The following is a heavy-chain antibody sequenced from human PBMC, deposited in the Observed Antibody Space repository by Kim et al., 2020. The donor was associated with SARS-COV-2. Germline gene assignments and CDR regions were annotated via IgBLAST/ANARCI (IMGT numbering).Heavy chain of an antibody. CDR1: GYSISSGYY. CDR3: ARDWSGDTIDY. J-gene: IGHJ4*02. CDR2: IYHSGST. Sequence: SETLSLTCTVSGYSISSGYYWGWIRQPPGKGLEWIGSIYHSGSTYYNPSLKSRVTISVDTSKNQFSLKLSSVTAADTAVYYCARDWSGDTIDYWGQGTL. V-gene: IGHV4-38-2*02. D-gene: IGHD3-10*01.